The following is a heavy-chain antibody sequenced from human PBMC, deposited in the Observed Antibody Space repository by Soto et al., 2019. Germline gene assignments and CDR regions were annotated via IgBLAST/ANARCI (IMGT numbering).Heavy chain of an antibody. CDR1: GGSFSCYY. J-gene: IGHJ6*02. V-gene: IGHV4-34*01. CDR3: ARGXTMIVVAPAVYYYGMDV. Sequence: SETLSLTCAVYGGSFSCYYWSWIRQPPGKGLEWIGEINHSGSTNYNPSLKSRVTISVDTSKNQFSLKLSSVTAADTAVYYCARGXTMIVVAPAVYYYGMDVRGQGTTVTVSS. CDR2: INHSGST. D-gene: IGHD3-22*01.